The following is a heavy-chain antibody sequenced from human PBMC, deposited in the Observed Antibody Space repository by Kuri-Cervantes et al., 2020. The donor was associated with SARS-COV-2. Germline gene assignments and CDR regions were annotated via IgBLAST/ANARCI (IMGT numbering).Heavy chain of an antibody. CDR1: GFTFSSYG. CDR3: AKDGEEWELLLVYFQH. V-gene: IGHV3-30*02. Sequence: GGSLRLSCAASGFTFSSYGMHWVRQAPGKGLEWVAFIRYDGSNKYYADSVKGRFTISRDNSKNTLYLQMNSLRAEDTAVYYCAKDGEEWELLLVYFQHWGQGTLVPSPQ. D-gene: IGHD1-26*01. CDR2: IRYDGSNK. J-gene: IGHJ1*01.